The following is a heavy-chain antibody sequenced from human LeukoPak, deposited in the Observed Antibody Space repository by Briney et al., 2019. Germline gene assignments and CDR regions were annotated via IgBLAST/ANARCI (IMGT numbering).Heavy chain of an antibody. V-gene: IGHV5-51*01. CDR3: ARLVGDSYSDY. Sequence: SGGSLRLSCTGSGYIFTNYWIAWVRQMPGKGLEWMGIIYPGDSDTRYSPSFQGQVTISADKSINAAYLQWSSPKASDTAMYYCARLVGDSYSDYWGQGTLVTVSS. CDR2: IYPGDSDT. CDR1: GYIFTNYW. J-gene: IGHJ4*02. D-gene: IGHD2-21*02.